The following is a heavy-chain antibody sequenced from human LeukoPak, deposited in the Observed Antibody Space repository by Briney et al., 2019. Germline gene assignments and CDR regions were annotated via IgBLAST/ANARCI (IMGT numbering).Heavy chain of an antibody. Sequence: ASVKVSCKASGYTLTSYYMHWVRQAPGQGLEWMGIINPSGGSTSYAQKFQGRVTMTRHTSTSTVYMELSSLRSEDTAVYYCAREIGDSSGYYRFDYWGQGTLVTVSS. CDR2: INPSGGST. CDR3: AREIGDSSGYYRFDY. D-gene: IGHD3-22*01. V-gene: IGHV1-46*01. CDR1: GYTLTSYY. J-gene: IGHJ4*02.